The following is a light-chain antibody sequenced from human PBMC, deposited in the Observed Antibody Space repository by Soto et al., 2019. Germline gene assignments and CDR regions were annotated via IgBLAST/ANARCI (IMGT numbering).Light chain of an antibody. CDR3: QQRSNWPGT. V-gene: IGKV3-15*01. J-gene: IGKJ1*01. CDR2: GAS. Sequence: EIVLTQSPATLSVSPGEGVTLSCRASQTVPSRIAWYQQKPGQAPRLLIYGASTRATGVPGRFSGSGSGTDFTLTISSLDPKDFAVYYCQQRSNWPGTFGLGTKVDIK. CDR1: QTVPSR.